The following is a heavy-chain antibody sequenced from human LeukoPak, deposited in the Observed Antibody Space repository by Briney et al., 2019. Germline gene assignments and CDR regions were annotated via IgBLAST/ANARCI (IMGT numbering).Heavy chain of an antibody. CDR1: GYTFSDYY. D-gene: IGHD2-2*01. Sequence: ASVKVSCKPSGYTFSDYYIHWVRQAPGQGLEWMGWINPNSGGTNFAQKFRGRVTLTRDTSISTAYMELSGLRYDDTAMYYCAREAICSSTTCYFDYWGQGTLVTVSS. J-gene: IGHJ4*02. CDR2: INPNSGGT. CDR3: AREAICSSTTCYFDY. V-gene: IGHV1-2*02.